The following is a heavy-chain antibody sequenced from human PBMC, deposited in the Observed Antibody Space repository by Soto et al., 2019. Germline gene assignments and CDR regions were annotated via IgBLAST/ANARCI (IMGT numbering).Heavy chain of an antibody. V-gene: IGHV3-15*01. CDR1: GFTFSNAW. J-gene: IGHJ4*02. CDR3: TTDPYRQVVAVAGGKIGN. D-gene: IGHD6-19*01. CDR2: IKSKTDGGTT. Sequence: EVQLVESGGGLVKPGGSLRLSCAASGFTFSNAWMSWARQAPGKGLEWVGRIKSKTDGGTTDYAAPVKGRFTISRDDSKNTLYLQMNSLKTEDTAVYYCTTDPYRQVVAVAGGKIGNWGQGTLVTVSS.